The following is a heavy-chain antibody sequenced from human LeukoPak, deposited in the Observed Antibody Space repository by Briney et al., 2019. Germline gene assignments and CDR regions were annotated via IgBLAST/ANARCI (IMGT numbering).Heavy chain of an antibody. D-gene: IGHD2/OR15-2a*01. CDR3: ARRTTTWAFDI. J-gene: IGHJ3*02. V-gene: IGHV5-51*01. CDR1: GYSFSNYW. CDR2: IYPVDSHT. Sequence: GESLKISCKGSGYSFSNYWIGWVRQMPGKGLEWMGIIYPVDSHTRYSPSFQGQVTISADKSISTAYLQWSSLKASDTTMYYCARRTTTWAFDIWGQGTMVTVSS.